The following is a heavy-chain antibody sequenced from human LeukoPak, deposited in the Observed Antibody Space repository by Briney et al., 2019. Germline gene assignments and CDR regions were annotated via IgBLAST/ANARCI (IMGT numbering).Heavy chain of an antibody. Sequence: SETLSLACAVYGGSFSGYYWTWVRQPPGKGLEWIGEINHKGATNYNPSLKSRVAISLDTSKNQFSLKLSSVTAADTAVYYCARGPHFYGSGSYEYSYYYYYYGMDVWGKGTAVTVSS. V-gene: IGHV4-34*01. J-gene: IGHJ6*04. D-gene: IGHD3-10*01. CDR1: GGSFSGYY. CDR3: ARGPHFYGSGSYEYSYYYYYYGMDV. CDR2: INHKGAT.